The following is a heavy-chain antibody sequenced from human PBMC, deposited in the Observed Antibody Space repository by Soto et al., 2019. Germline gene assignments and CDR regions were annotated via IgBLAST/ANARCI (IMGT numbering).Heavy chain of an antibody. CDR2: IIPILGIA. V-gene: IGHV1-69*08. CDR1: GGTFSSYT. J-gene: IGHJ6*02. CDR3: ARDPEVRGVMPHYYYGMDV. D-gene: IGHD3-10*01. Sequence: QVQLVQSGAEVKKPGSSVKVSCKASGGTFSSYTISWVRQAPGQGLEWLGRIIPILGIANYAQKFQGRVTIPADTSTSTAYMELRSLRSEDTAVYYCARDPEVRGVMPHYYYGMDVWGQGTTVTVSS.